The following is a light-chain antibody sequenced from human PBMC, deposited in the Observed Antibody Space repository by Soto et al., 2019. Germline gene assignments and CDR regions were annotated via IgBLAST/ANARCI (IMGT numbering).Light chain of an antibody. CDR3: QAWANSVV. Sequence: SYELTQPPSLSVSPGQTASITCSGDRLGGKYVCWYQQKPGQSPVLVIDEDNKRPSGIPERFSGSNSGNTATLTISGTQAMDEADYSCQAWANSVVFGGGTKLTVL. CDR2: EDN. V-gene: IGLV3-1*01. J-gene: IGLJ2*01. CDR1: RLGGKY.